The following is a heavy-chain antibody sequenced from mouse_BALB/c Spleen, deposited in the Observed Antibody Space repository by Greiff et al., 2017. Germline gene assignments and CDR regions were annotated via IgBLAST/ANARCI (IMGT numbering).Heavy chain of an antibody. CDR3: ARHSEYSGFYAMDY. V-gene: IGHV5-12-2*01. D-gene: IGHD2-12*01. CDR1: GFTFSSYT. J-gene: IGHJ4*01. CDR2: ISNGGGST. Sequence: DVQLVESGGGLVQPGGSLKLSCAASGFTFSSYTMSWVRQTPEKRLEWVAYISNGGGSTYYPDTVKGRFTISRDNAKNTLYLQMSSLKSEDTAMYYCARHSEYSGFYAMDYWGQGTSVTVSS.